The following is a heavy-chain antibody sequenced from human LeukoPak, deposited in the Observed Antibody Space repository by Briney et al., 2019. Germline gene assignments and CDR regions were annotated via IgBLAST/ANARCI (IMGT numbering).Heavy chain of an antibody. CDR2: IYYSGST. J-gene: IGHJ4*02. CDR3: ASAPALEYYFDY. Sequence: SETLSLTCTVSGGSISSSSYYWGWIRQPPGEGLEWIGSIYYSGSTYYNPSLKSRVTISVDTSKNQFSLKLSSVTAADTAVYYCASAPALEYYFDYWDQGTLVTVSS. V-gene: IGHV4-39*07. CDR1: GGSISSSSYY. D-gene: IGHD2-2*01.